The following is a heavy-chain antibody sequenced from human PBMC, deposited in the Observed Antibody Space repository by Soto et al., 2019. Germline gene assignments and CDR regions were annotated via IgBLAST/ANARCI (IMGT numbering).Heavy chain of an antibody. CDR3: VKDSAGSCCTFYLDY. CDR1: GFTFDDYA. J-gene: IGHJ4*02. CDR2: ISWNSGRI. Sequence: EVQLVESGGGLVQPGRSLRLSCAASGFTFDDYAMHWVRQAPGKGLEWVSGISWNSGRIGYGDSVKGRFTISRDNAKNSLFLQMSSLRVEDTALYYCVKDSAGSCCTFYLDYWGQGALVTVSS. D-gene: IGHD2-15*01. V-gene: IGHV3-9*01.